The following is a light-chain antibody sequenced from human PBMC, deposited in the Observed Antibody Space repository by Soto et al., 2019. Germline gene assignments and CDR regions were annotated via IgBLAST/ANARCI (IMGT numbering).Light chain of an antibody. CDR2: GAS. J-gene: IGKJ1*01. CDR1: QSVSSTY. CDR3: QQYGSSSWT. V-gene: IGKV3-20*01. Sequence: EIVLTQSPGTLSLSPGERVTLSCRASQSVSSTYLAWYQQQPGQAPRLLIYGASNRATGIPDRFSGSGSGTDFTLTISRLEPEDFAVYYCQQYGSSSWTFGQGTKVDIK.